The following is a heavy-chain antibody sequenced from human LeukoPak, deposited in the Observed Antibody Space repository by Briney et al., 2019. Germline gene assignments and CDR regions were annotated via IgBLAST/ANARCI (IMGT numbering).Heavy chain of an antibody. V-gene: IGHV3-21*01. CDR3: ARAVRHGGSLNWFDP. D-gene: IGHD6-13*01. J-gene: IGHJ5*02. CDR1: GFTFSSYS. CDR2: ISSSSSYI. Sequence: PGGSLRLSCAASGFTFSSYSMNWVRQAPGKGLEWVSSISSSSSYIYYADSVKGRFTISRDNAKNSLYLQMNSLRAEDTAVYYCARAVRHGGSLNWFDPWGQGTLVTVSS.